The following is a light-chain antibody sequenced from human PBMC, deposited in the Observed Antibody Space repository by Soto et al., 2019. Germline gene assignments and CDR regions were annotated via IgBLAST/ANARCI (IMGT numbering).Light chain of an antibody. CDR1: QSVSSSY. CDR3: QQYGSSLGVT. CDR2: GAS. J-gene: IGKJ4*01. V-gene: IGKV3-20*01. Sequence: EIVLTQSPGTLSLSPGERATLSCRASQSVSSSYLAWYQQKPGQAPRLLIYGASSRATGIPDRFSGSGYGTDFTLTISRLEPEDVAVYYCQQYGSSLGVTFGGGTKVEIK.